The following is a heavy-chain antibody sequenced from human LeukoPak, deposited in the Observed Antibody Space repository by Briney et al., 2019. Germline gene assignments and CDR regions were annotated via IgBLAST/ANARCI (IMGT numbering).Heavy chain of an antibody. CDR3: ARAYSSSYYVCWYFDL. CDR1: GLPFENYS. CDR2: ISSGSSYM. D-gene: IGHD6-13*01. J-gene: IGHJ2*01. Sequence: GGSLRLSCTASGLPFENYSLAWVRQAPGKGLEWVSSISSGSSYMYYTDLVKGRFTISRDNAQKSVYLQMNSLRAEDTAIYYCARAYSSSYYVCWYFDLWGRGTLVTVSS. V-gene: IGHV3-21*01.